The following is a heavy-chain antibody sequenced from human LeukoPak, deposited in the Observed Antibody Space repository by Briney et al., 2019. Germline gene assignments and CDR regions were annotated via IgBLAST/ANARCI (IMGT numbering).Heavy chain of an antibody. D-gene: IGHD2-2*01. V-gene: IGHV3-7*03. J-gene: IGHJ4*02. CDR2: INKDGREK. CDR3: AKVPRGIVVVPAALNEAWYFDY. CDR1: GLAPCSYW. Sequence: VGTLRLSRVGSGLAPCSYWMSWVRQAPGQGLGWVASINKDGREKEKIYVDSVKGRFSISRDNAKNSLYLQMSVMRAEDTAIYFCAKVPRGIVVVPAALNEAWYFDYWGQGTMVTVSS.